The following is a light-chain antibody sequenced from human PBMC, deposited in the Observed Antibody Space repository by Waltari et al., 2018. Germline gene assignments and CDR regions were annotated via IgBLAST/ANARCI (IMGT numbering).Light chain of an antibody. V-gene: IGKV1-39*01. CDR3: QQSYSTPET. CDR2: STS. Sequence: DIQMTQSPSSLSASVGDRVTITCRASQTIYIYLNWYHQKPGRDPKRLIYSTSSLQSGGPSRFSGIGSGTDFNLTISSLQPEDVASYFCQQSYSTPETFGQGTKLEIK. CDR1: QTIYIY. J-gene: IGKJ2*01.